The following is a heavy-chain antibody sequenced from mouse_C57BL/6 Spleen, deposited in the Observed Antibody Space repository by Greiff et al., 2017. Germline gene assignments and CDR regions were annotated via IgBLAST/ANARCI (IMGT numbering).Heavy chain of an antibody. D-gene: IGHD1-1*01. Sequence: QVQLQQPGTELVKPGASVKLSCKASGYTFTSYWMHWVKQRPGQGLEWIGNINPSNGGTNYNDKFKSKATLTVDKSSSTAYMQLSNLTSEDSAVYYCASPHYYGSSYWSLDDWGTGTSVTVSS. CDR2: INPSNGGT. J-gene: IGHJ1*03. CDR1: GYTFTSYW. V-gene: IGHV1-53*01. CDR3: ASPHYYGSSYWSLDD.